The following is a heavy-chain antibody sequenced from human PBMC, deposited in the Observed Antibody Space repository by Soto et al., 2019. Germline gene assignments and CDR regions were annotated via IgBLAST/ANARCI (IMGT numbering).Heavy chain of an antibody. CDR3: ARLSHLMLRAFDI. CDR1: GGSISSSSYY. CDR2: IYYSGST. Sequence: PSETLSLTCTVSGGSISSSSYYWGWIRQPPGKGLEWIGSIYYSGSTYYNPSLKSRVTISVDTSKNQFSLKLSSVTAADTAVYYCARLSHLMLRAFDISGQGTMVIVS. J-gene: IGHJ3*02. D-gene: IGHD2-8*01. V-gene: IGHV4-39*01.